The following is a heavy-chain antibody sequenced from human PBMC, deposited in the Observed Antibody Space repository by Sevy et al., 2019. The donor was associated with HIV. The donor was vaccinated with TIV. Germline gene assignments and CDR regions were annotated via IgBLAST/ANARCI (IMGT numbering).Heavy chain of an antibody. J-gene: IGHJ3*02. D-gene: IGHD3-3*01. CDR1: GFNFSSYG. CDR2: ISYDGSSK. Sequence: GGSLRLSCAASGFNFSSYGMHWVRQAPGKGLEWVAVISYDGSSKYYADSVKGRFTISGDNSKNTVYLQINRLIAEDTAVYYCAKESGSYYDFWSGHDAFAIWGQGTMVTVSS. V-gene: IGHV3-30*18. CDR3: AKESGSYYDFWSGHDAFAI.